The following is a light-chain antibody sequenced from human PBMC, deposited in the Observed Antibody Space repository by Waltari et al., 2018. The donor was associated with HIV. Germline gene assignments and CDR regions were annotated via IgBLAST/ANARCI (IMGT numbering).Light chain of an antibody. CDR3: AAWDDSLNGM. J-gene: IGLJ3*02. CDR2: SND. CDR1: RTNNGSTI. V-gene: IGLV1-44*01. Sequence: SVLTPPPPGSGTPGQHCTISCSGRRTNNGSTIVDWYQPVPEAAPKLLIYSNDQRPSGVPDRFSGSKSGTSASLAISGLQSADEADYYCAAWDDSLNGMFGGGTKLTV.